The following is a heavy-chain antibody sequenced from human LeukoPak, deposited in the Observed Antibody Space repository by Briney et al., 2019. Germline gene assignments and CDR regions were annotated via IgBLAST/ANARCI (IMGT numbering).Heavy chain of an antibody. CDR2: ISSNGGST. V-gene: IGHV3-64*01. Sequence: GGSLRLSCAASGFTFSTYGMSWVRQAPGKGLEYVSAISSNGGSTYYANSVKGRFTISRDNSKNTLYLQMGSLRAEDMAVYYCARASVGDGYNFWDYWGQGTLVTVSS. D-gene: IGHD5-24*01. CDR1: GFTFSTYG. CDR3: ARASVGDGYNFWDY. J-gene: IGHJ4*02.